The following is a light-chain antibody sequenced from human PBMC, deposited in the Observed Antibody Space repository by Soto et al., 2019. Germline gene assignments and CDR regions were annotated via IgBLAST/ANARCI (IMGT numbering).Light chain of an antibody. V-gene: IGKV3-20*01. CDR1: QSVSGNY. J-gene: IGKJ1*01. CDR3: QQFSA. CDR2: GVS. Sequence: EIVLTQSPGTLSLSPGERATLSCRTGQSVSGNYLIWYQQKPGQPPRLLIYGVSSRATGIPDRFSGSGSGTELTLTISRLEPEDFAVYYCQQFSAFGQGTKVELK.